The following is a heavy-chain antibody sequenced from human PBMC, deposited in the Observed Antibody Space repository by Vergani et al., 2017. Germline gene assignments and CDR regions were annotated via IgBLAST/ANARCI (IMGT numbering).Heavy chain of an antibody. Sequence: QVQLVQSGAEVKKPGASVKVSCKASGYTFITYDINWVRQATGQGLECMGWMSPNSGSTGYAQKFQGRVTMTRNTSISTAYMELTSLRSDDTAVYYCTRGVVMDVWGKGTTVTVSS. V-gene: IGHV1-8*01. D-gene: IGHD2-15*01. CDR2: MSPNSGST. CDR1: GYTFITYD. J-gene: IGHJ6*03. CDR3: TRGVVMDV.